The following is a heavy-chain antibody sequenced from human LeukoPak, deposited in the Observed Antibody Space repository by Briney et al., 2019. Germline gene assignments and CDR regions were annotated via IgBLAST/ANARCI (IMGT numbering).Heavy chain of an antibody. Sequence: GGSLRLSCAASGFTVSSNYMSWVRQAPGKGLEWVSVIYSGGSTYYADSVKGRFTISRDNSENTLYLQMNSLRAEDTAVYYCATEYSYGYGRADYWGQGTLVTVSS. D-gene: IGHD5-18*01. CDR2: IYSGGST. V-gene: IGHV3-66*01. CDR3: ATEYSYGYGRADY. J-gene: IGHJ4*02. CDR1: GFTVSSNY.